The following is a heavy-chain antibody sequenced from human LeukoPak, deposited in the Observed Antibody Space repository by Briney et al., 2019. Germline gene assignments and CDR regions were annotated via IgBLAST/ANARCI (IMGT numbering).Heavy chain of an antibody. V-gene: IGHV4-39*07. J-gene: IGHJ4*02. CDR1: GGSISSSSYY. CDR2: INHSGST. CDR3: ARGRLGWLQSLGSGRDFDY. Sequence: PSETLSLTCTVSGGSISSSSYYWGWIRQPPGKGLEWIGEINHSGSTNYNPSLKSRVTISVDTSKNQFSLKLSSVTAADTAVYYCARGRLGWLQSLGSGRDFDYWGQGTLVTVSS. D-gene: IGHD5-24*01.